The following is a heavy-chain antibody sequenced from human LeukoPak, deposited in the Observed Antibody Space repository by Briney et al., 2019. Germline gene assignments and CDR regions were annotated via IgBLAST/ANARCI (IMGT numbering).Heavy chain of an antibody. CDR3: ARGGYYGSGNDFRFDP. CDR1: GFTFSTYS. V-gene: IGHV3-21*01. J-gene: IGHJ5*02. D-gene: IGHD3-10*01. CDR2: ISTSSSYI. Sequence: GGSLRLSCAASGFTFSTYSMNWVRQAPGKGLEWVSYISTSSSYIHYADSVNGRFTISRDNAKKSLFLQMNSLRAEDTAVYYCARGGYYGSGNDFRFDPWGQGTLVTVSS.